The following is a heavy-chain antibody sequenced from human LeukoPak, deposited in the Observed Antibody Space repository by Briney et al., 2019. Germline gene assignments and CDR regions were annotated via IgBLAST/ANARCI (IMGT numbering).Heavy chain of an antibody. J-gene: IGHJ4*03. V-gene: IGHV4-34*01. Sequence: SETLSLTCAVYGGSFSRYYWSWIRQSPGKGLEWIAEIDHRGDTNYNPSVKSRVTISVDTSKSQFSLKVRSLSAADTAVYYCARGATISETGYFDFWGHGTLVTVSS. CDR1: GGSFSRYY. D-gene: IGHD3-3*02. CDR2: IDHRGDT. CDR3: ARGATISETGYFDF.